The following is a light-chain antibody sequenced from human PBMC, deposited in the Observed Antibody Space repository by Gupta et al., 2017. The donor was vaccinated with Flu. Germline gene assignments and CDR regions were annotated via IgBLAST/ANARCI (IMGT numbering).Light chain of an antibody. CDR1: SLRSYY. V-gene: IGLV3-19*01. J-gene: IGLJ2*01. CDR2: NKN. CDR3: NFRGDSGDRVV. Sequence: SSELTQDPAVSVAWGQTVTITCQGDSLRSYYATWYQQKPGQAPLRVMYNKNTRPSGIPDRFSASSSGDKAYLHIEEAQAEDAADYYCNFRGDSGDRVVVGGGTKLTVL.